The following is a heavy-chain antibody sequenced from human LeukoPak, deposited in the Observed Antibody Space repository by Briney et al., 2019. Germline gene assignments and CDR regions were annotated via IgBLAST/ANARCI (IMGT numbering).Heavy chain of an antibody. J-gene: IGHJ4*02. Sequence: GGSLTLSCAASGFTFSNYAMTWVRPAPGKGLEWVSGISDNGGRTYYGHSVKGRFTISRDNSKNTLYLQMNSLRAEDTAVYYCAKDLGTRMLLCPSDYWGQGTLVTVSS. CDR2: ISDNGGRT. CDR3: AKDLGTRMLLCPSDY. D-gene: IGHD2-8*01. V-gene: IGHV3-23*01. CDR1: GFTFSNYA.